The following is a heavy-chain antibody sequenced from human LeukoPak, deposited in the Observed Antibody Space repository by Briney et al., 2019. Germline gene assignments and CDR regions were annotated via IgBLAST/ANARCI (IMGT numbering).Heavy chain of an antibody. CDR2: ISSSSSTI. CDR1: GFTFSSYS. J-gene: IGHJ4*02. Sequence: PGGSLRLSCAASGFTFSSYSMNWVRQAPGKGLEWVSYISSSSSTIYYADSVKGRFTSSRDNAKNSLYLQMNSLRAEDTAVYYCARDRPSYSYEFEGGFDYWGQGTLVTVSS. D-gene: IGHD5-18*01. CDR3: ARDRPSYSYEFEGGFDY. V-gene: IGHV3-48*01.